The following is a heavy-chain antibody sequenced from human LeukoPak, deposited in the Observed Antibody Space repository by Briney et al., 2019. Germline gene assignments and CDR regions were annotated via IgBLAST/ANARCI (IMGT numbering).Heavy chain of an antibody. Sequence: SETLSLTCAVYGGSFSGYYWSWIRQPPGKGLEWIGEINHSGSTNYNPSLKSRITISVDTSKNQFSLKLSSVTAADTAVYYCARGRRIFGLGAPVFDYWGQGTLVTVSS. V-gene: IGHV4-34*01. CDR3: ARGRRIFGLGAPVFDY. J-gene: IGHJ4*02. CDR2: INHSGST. CDR1: GGSFSGYY. D-gene: IGHD3-16*01.